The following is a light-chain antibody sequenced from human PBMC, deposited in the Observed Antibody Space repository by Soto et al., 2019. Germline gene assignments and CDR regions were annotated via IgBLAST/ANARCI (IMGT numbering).Light chain of an antibody. V-gene: IGLV1-40*01. Sequence: QSVLTQPPSVSGAPGQRVTISCTGSSSNIGAGYDVHWYQQLPGTVPKLLIYGNSNRPSGVPDRFSGSKSGTSASLAITGLQAEDEADYYCQSYDSSLRGWVFGGGTKVTVL. CDR2: GNS. CDR3: QSYDSSLRGWV. J-gene: IGLJ3*02. CDR1: SSNIGAGYD.